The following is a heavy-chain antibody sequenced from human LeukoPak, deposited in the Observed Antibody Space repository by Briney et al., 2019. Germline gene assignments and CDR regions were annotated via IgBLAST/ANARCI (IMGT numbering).Heavy chain of an antibody. D-gene: IGHD1-26*01. V-gene: IGHV4-39*07. CDR2: IYYSGST. CDR3: ASQPSGSYYYYYYMDV. CDR1: GGSISSSSYY. Sequence: SETLSLTCTVSGGSISSSSYYWGWIRQPPGKGLEWIGSIYYSGSTYYNPSLKSRVTISVDTSKNQFSLKLSSVIAADTAVYYCASQPSGSYYYYYYMDVWGKGTTVTVSS. J-gene: IGHJ6*03.